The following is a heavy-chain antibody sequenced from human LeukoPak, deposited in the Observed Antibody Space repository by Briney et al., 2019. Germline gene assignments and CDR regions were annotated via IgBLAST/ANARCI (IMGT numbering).Heavy chain of an antibody. CDR2: IYYSGST. CDR3: ARHLYDANWGSEAFDI. CDR1: GGAISSYY. Sequence: PSETLSLTCTVSGGAISSYYCSWIRQPPGKGLEWIGDIYYSGSTNYNPSLKSRVTISVDTSKNQFSLKLSSVTAADTAVYYCARHLYDANWGSEAFDIWGQGTMVTVSS. V-gene: IGHV4-59*01. D-gene: IGHD7-27*01. J-gene: IGHJ3*02.